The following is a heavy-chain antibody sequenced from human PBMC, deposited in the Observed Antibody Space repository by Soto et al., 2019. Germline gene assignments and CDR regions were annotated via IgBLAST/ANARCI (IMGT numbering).Heavy chain of an antibody. CDR2: IYWDDDK. Sequence: QITLKESGPALVKPTQTLTLTCTFSGFSLTTSGVGVGWVRQPRGKALEWLAYIYWDDDKRYSPSLRNRLTITKATSSNHVVLTMTNMDPVDTGTYYCIRSYYDANIHSGTDTFDFWGQGTMVTSSS. CDR3: IRSYYDANIHSGTDTFDF. J-gene: IGHJ3*01. V-gene: IGHV2-5*02. D-gene: IGHD3-22*01. CDR1: GFSLTTSGVG.